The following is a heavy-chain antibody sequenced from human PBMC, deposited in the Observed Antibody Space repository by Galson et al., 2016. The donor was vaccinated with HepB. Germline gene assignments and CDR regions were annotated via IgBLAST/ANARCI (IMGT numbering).Heavy chain of an antibody. D-gene: IGHD4-17*01. Sequence: SLRLSCAAXGFTFDDYAMHWVRQTPGKGLEWVSSISWDSSFKGYAESVKGRFTISRDSAKNSLFLQMNSLTVEDTAFYYCAKGHVDYGDPFDSWGQGTLVTVSS. J-gene: IGHJ4*02. CDR2: ISWDSSFK. V-gene: IGHV3-9*01. CDR3: AKGHVDYGDPFDS. CDR1: GFTFDDYA.